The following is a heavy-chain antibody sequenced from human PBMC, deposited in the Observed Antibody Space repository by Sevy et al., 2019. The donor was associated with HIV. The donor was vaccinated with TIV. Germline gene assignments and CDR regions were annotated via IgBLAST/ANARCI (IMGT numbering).Heavy chain of an antibody. D-gene: IGHD3-10*01. J-gene: IGHJ2*01. CDR3: AREGDLRYFDF. CDR1: KFTFSDYY. V-gene: IGHV3-11*01. CDR2: ISNSGSTI. Sequence: GGSLRLSCAASKFTFSDYYMSWIRQAPGKGLEWASYISNSGSTIYYADSVKRRFTISRDNAQSSMYLQMNRLRAEDTAVYYCAREGDLRYFDFWGRGTLVTVSS.